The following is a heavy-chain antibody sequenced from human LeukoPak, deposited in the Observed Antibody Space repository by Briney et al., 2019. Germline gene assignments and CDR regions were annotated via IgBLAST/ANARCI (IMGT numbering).Heavy chain of an antibody. CDR3: AGIYYDFWSGHAFDI. D-gene: IGHD3-3*01. Sequence: SETLSLTCTVSGGSISSYYWSWIRQPAGRGLEWIRRIYTSGSTNYNPSLKSRVTMSVDTSKNQFSLKLSSVTAADTAVYYCAGIYYDFWSGHAFDIWGQGTMVTVSS. CDR1: GGSISSYY. J-gene: IGHJ3*02. CDR2: IYTSGST. V-gene: IGHV4-4*07.